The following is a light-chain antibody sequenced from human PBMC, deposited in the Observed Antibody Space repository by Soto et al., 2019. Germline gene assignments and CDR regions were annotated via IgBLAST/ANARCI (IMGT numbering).Light chain of an antibody. CDR1: QSLLHSNGYNY. CDR3: MQALQTPPT. V-gene: IGKV2-28*01. Sequence: DSVMTQSPISLPVTPGEPASISCRSSQSLLHSNGYNYLDWYLQKPGQSPQLLIYLGSSRASGVPDRFSGGGSGTDFTLKISRVEAEDVGIYYCMQALQTPPTFGQGAKVDIK. J-gene: IGKJ1*01. CDR2: LGS.